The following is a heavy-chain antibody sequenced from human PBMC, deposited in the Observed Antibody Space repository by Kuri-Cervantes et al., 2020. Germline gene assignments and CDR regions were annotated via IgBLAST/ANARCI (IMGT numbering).Heavy chain of an antibody. CDR1: GFTFSDYY. D-gene: IGHD6-13*01. Sequence: GESLKISCADSGFTFSDYYMSCIRQAPGKGLEWISYISSSDTTIYYAGSVKGRFTISRDNAKNSRYLQMNSLRTEDTAVYYCAGGGDSIIWYGSPKYWGQGTLVTVSS. J-gene: IGHJ4*02. CDR2: ISSSDTTI. V-gene: IGHV3-11*04. CDR3: AGGGDSIIWYGSPKY.